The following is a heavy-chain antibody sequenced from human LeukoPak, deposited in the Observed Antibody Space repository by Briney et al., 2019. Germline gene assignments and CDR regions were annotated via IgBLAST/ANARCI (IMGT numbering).Heavy chain of an antibody. Sequence: PSETLSLTCTVSGGSISSYYWSWIRQPAGKGLEWIGRIYTSGSTNYNPSLKSRVTMSVDTSKNQFSLKLSSVTAADTAVYYCARTLRFLEWLGFDYWGQGTLVTVSS. J-gene: IGHJ4*02. CDR1: GGSISSYY. D-gene: IGHD3-3*01. V-gene: IGHV4-4*07. CDR2: IYTSGST. CDR3: ARTLRFLEWLGFDY.